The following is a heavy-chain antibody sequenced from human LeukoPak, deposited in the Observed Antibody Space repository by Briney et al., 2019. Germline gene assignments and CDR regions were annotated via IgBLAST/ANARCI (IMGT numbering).Heavy chain of an antibody. CDR3: AKDRRIAAAGKYGMDV. Sequence: PGGSLRLSWAASGFTFDDYAMHWVRQAPGKGLEWVSTIKWNSGSIGYADSVKGRFTISRDNAKNSLYLQMNSLRPEDTALYYCAKDRRIAAAGKYGMDVWGQGTSVTVSS. CDR2: IKWNSGSI. CDR1: GFTFDDYA. D-gene: IGHD6-13*01. V-gene: IGHV3-9*01. J-gene: IGHJ6*02.